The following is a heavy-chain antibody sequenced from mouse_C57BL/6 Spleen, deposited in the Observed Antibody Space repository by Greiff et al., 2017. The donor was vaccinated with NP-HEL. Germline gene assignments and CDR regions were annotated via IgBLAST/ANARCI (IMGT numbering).Heavy chain of an antibody. D-gene: IGHD1-3*01. CDR3: ARVGVKEDAMDY. V-gene: IGHV1-69*01. CDR1: GYTFTSYW. CDR2: IDPSDSYT. Sequence: QVQLQQPGAELVMPGASVKLSCKASGYTFTSYWMHWVKQRPGQGLEWIGEIDPSDSYTNYIQKFKGKSTLTVDKSSSTAYMQLSSLTSEDSAGECCARVGVKEDAMDYWGQGASVTVSS. J-gene: IGHJ4*01.